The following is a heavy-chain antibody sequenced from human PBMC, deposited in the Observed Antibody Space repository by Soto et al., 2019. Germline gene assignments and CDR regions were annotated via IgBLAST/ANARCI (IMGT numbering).Heavy chain of an antibody. CDR1: GYTFTSYA. V-gene: IGHV1-3*01. Sequence: QVQLVQSGAEVKKPGASVKVSCKASGYTFTSYAMHWVRQAPGQRLEWMGWINAGNGNTKYSQKFQGRVTITRDTSASTAYMELSSLRSEDTAVEYCARAIVPAACDYWGQGTLVTVSS. CDR2: INAGNGNT. J-gene: IGHJ4*02. D-gene: IGHD2-2*01. CDR3: ARAIVPAACDY.